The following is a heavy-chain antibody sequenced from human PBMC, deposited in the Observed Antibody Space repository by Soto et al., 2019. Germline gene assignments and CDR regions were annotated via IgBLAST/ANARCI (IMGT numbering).Heavy chain of an antibody. Sequence: GGSLRLSCAASGFTFSSYSMNWVRQAPGKGLEWVSYISSSSSTIYYADSVKGRLTISRDNAKNSLYLQMNSLRDEDTAVYYCARGGELLPGLNYYYYYGMDVWGQGTTVTVSS. CDR3: ARGGELLPGLNYYYYYGMDV. D-gene: IGHD1-26*01. CDR1: GFTFSSYS. J-gene: IGHJ6*02. CDR2: ISSSSSTI. V-gene: IGHV3-48*02.